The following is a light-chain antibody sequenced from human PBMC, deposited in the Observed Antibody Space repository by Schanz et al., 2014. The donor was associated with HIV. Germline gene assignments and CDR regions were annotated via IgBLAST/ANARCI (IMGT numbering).Light chain of an antibody. CDR3: SSYTSSDTHV. Sequence: QSVLTQPPSVSGAPGQRVTISCTGSSSNIGAGYDVHWYQQLPGTAPKLLIYGNSNRPSGVPDRFSGSKSGTSASLAITGLQAEDEADYYCSSYTSSDTHVFGTGTKLTVL. CDR1: SSNIGAGYD. CDR2: GNS. V-gene: IGLV1-40*01. J-gene: IGLJ1*01.